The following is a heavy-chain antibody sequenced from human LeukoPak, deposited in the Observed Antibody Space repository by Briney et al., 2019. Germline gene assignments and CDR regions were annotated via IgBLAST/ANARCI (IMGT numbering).Heavy chain of an antibody. Sequence: PSETLSPTCTVSGGSISSSSYYWGWIRQPPGKGLEWIGSIYYSGSTYYNPSLKSRVTISVDTSKNQFSLKLSSVTAADTAVYYCARGGPRWQELRRNWFDPWGQGTLVTVSS. CDR2: IYYSGST. CDR3: ARGGPRWQELRRNWFDP. CDR1: GGSISSSSYY. D-gene: IGHD1-26*01. V-gene: IGHV4-39*07. J-gene: IGHJ5*02.